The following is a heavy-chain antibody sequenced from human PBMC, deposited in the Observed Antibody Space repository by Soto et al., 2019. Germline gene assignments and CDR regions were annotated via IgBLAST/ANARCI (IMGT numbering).Heavy chain of an antibody. Sequence: ASVKVSCKASGYTFTSYGISWVRQAPGQGLEWMGWISAYNGNTNYAQKLQGRVTMTTDTSASTAYMELRSLRSDDTAVYYCARDIVGADYYGMDVWGQGTTVTVSS. V-gene: IGHV1-18*01. CDR2: ISAYNGNT. CDR3: ARDIVGADYYGMDV. D-gene: IGHD1-26*01. J-gene: IGHJ6*02. CDR1: GYTFTSYG.